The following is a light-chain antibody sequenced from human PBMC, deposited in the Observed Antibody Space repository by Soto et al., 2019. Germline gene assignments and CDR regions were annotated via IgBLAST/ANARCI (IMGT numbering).Light chain of an antibody. J-gene: IGKJ5*01. CDR1: QAIRND. CDR2: VAS. V-gene: IGKV1-17*01. CDR3: QQNYNTLIT. Sequence: DIQMTQSPSSLSASVGDRVTITCRASQAIRNDVGWYQQKPGKDPKRLIYVASRLESGVPSRFSGSGSGTEFTLTISSLQPEDFTTYYCQQNYNTLITFGQGTRLEIK.